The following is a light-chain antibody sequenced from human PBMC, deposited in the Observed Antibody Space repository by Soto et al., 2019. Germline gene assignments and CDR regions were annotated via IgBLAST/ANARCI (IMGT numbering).Light chain of an antibody. Sequence: IQMTQSPSTRAASLGDRVTITCRARQSIANYLNWYQQKPGKAPKLLIYATSSLQTGVPSRFSGSGSVTDFTRTISSLQPEELATYYCQQSYRTPLPITFGQGTRLEIK. V-gene: IGKV1-39*01. CDR3: QQSYRTPLPIT. CDR2: ATS. J-gene: IGKJ5*01. CDR1: QSIANY.